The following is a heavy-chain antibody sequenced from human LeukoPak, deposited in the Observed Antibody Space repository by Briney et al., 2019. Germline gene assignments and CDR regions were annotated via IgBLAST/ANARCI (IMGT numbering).Heavy chain of an antibody. CDR1: GFTFDDYG. CDR2: INWNGGST. J-gene: IGHJ4*02. Sequence: GGSLRLSCAASGFTFDDYGMSWVRQAPGKGLEWVSGINWNGGSTGYADSVKGRFTISRDNSKNTLYLQMNSLRAEDTAVYYCAKDQAYGGNSWDYWGQGTLVTVSS. CDR3: AKDQAYGGNSWDY. D-gene: IGHD4-23*01. V-gene: IGHV3-20*04.